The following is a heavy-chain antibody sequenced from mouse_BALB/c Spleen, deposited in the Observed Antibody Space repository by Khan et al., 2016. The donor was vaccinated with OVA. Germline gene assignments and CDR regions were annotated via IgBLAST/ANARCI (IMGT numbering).Heavy chain of an antibody. CDR1: GFNIKDTH. Sequence: VQLKQSGAEFVKPGASVKLSCTASGFNIKDTHMHWVKQRPEQGLEWIGRIDPANDNSKYDPRFQGKATITADTSSNTAYLHLSSLTSEDTAVYYCAPAGTGDYFDYWGQGTTLTVSS. J-gene: IGHJ2*01. CDR2: IDPANDNS. V-gene: IGHV14-3*02. CDR3: APAGTGDYFDY. D-gene: IGHD4-1*01.